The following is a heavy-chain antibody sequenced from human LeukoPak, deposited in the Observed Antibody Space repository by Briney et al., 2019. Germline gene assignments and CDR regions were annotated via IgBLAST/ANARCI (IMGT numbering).Heavy chain of an antibody. CDR1: GYTLTNYG. CDR3: ANSYYSSTSCYTNWFDP. D-gene: IGHD2-2*01. CDR2: INPNSGGT. V-gene: IGHV1-2*02. Sequence: ASVKVSCKASGYTLTNYGISWVRQAPGQGLEWMGWINPNSGGTNYAQKFQGRVTMTRDTSISTAYMELSRLRSDDTAVYYCANSYYSSTSCYTNWFDPWGQGTLVTVSS. J-gene: IGHJ5*02.